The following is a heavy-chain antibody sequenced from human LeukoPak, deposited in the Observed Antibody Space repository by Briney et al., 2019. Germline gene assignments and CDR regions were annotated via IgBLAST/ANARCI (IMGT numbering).Heavy chain of an antibody. CDR1: GGSISSYY. J-gene: IGHJ4*02. D-gene: IGHD3-22*01. Sequence: SETLSLTCTVSGGSISSYYWSWIRQPPGKGLERIGYIYYSGSTNYNPSPKSRVTISVDTSKNQFSLKLSSVTAADTAVYYCARGPYDSSGYYSDHWGQGTLVTVSS. CDR2: IYYSGST. V-gene: IGHV4-59*01. CDR3: ARGPYDSSGYYSDH.